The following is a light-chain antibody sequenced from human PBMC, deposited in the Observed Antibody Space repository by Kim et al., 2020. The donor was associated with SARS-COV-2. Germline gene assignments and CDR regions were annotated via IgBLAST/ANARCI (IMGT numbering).Light chain of an antibody. CDR3: QTWDSSTAV. CDR1: NLGDKY. V-gene: IGLV3-1*01. Sequence: VTPGRTATLTCSGDNLGDKYACWYQQKPGQSPILVIYQDNKRPSGIPERFFGSNSGNTATLTISGTQAVDEADYYCQTWDSSTAVFGGGTQLTVL. J-gene: IGLJ2*01. CDR2: QDN.